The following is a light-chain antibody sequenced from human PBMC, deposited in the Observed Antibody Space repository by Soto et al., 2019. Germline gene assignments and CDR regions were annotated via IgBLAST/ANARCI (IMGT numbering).Light chain of an antibody. CDR1: QSVSSY. V-gene: IGKV3-11*01. Sequence: IVLTQSPATLSLSPGESVTLSCRASQSVSSYLAWYQQKPGQAPRLLIYDASNMATGTPARFSGSGSGTDFTLTISSLEPEDFAVYYCQQRSNLPLTFGGGTKVEIK. CDR3: QQRSNLPLT. CDR2: DAS. J-gene: IGKJ4*01.